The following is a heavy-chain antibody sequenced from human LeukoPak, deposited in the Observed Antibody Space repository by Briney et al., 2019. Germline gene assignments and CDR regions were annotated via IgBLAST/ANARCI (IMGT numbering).Heavy chain of an antibody. CDR1: GFTFSSYG. CDR2: ISYDGSNK. V-gene: IGHV3-30*18. Sequence: PGGSLRLSCAASGFTFSSYGMHWVRQAPGKGLEWAAVISYDGSNKYYADSVKGRFTISRDNSKNTLYLQMNSLRAEDTAVYYCAKGPMTTVTPYYYYGMDVWGQGTTVTVSS. J-gene: IGHJ6*02. CDR3: AKGPMTTVTPYYYYGMDV. D-gene: IGHD4-17*01.